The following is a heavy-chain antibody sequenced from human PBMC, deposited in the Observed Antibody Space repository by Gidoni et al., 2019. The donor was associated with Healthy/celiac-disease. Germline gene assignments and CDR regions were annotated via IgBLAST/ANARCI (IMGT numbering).Heavy chain of an antibody. D-gene: IGHD1-26*01. J-gene: IGHJ4*02. V-gene: IGHV1-46*04. CDR1: GYTFTRYY. Sequence: QVQLVHSGAEVKKPGASVKVSCKASGYTFTRYYMPWVRQAPGQGLPWMGIINPSGGSTSYAQKLQGRVTMTRDTSTSTVYMELSSLRSEDTAVYYCARDRGFSGSYYGSNLVYWGQGTLVTVSS. CDR3: ARDRGFSGSYYGSNLVY. CDR2: INPSGGST.